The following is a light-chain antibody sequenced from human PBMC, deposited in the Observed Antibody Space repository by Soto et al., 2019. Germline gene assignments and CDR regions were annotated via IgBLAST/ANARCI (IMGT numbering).Light chain of an antibody. CDR2: EVS. V-gene: IGLV2-8*01. CDR3: TSYAGSNIWV. CDR1: SSDVGAYNY. Sequence: QSALTQPPSASGSPGQSVTISCTGTSSDVGAYNYVSWYQQYPGKAPKLMIYEVSKRPSGVPDRFSGSKSGKTASLTVSGLQPEGEADYYCTSYAGSNIWVFGGGTKLTLL. J-gene: IGLJ3*02.